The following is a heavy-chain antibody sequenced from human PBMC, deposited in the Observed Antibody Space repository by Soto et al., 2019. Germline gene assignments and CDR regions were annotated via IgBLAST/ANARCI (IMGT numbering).Heavy chain of an antibody. CDR2: IYYSGGT. J-gene: IGHJ4*02. Sequence: PSETLSLTCTVSGGSISSGDYYWSWIRQPPGKGLEWIGYIYYSGGTYYNPSLKSRVTISVDTSKNQFSLKLSSVTAADTAVYYCARPSSTMIVDCWGQGTLVTVSS. CDR3: ARPSSTMIVDC. D-gene: IGHD3-22*01. CDR1: GGSISSGDYY. V-gene: IGHV4-30-4*01.